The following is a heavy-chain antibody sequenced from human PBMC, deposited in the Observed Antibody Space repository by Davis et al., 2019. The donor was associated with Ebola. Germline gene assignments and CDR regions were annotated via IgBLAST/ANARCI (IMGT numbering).Heavy chain of an antibody. CDR1: GGSFSGYY. D-gene: IGHD5-18*01. CDR3: ARGHSYGSYYYYYGMDV. J-gene: IGHJ6*02. Sequence: SETLSLTCAVYGGSFSGYYWSWIRQPPGKGLEWIGEINHSGSTYYSPSLKSRVTMSVDTSKNQFSLKLSSVTAADTAVYYCARGHSYGSYYYYYGMDVWGQGTTVTVSS. V-gene: IGHV4-34*01. CDR2: INHSGST.